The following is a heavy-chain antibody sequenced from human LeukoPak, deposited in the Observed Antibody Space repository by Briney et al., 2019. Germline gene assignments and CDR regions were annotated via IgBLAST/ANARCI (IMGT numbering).Heavy chain of an antibody. Sequence: ASVKVSCKASGYTFTSYDINWVRQATGQGLEWMGWMNPNSGNTGYAQKFQGRVTMTRNTSISTAYMELSSLRSEDTAVYYCAREPYFTMVHFDYWGQGTLVTVSS. CDR2: MNPNSGNT. V-gene: IGHV1-8*01. D-gene: IGHD3-10*01. CDR3: AREPYFTMVHFDY. J-gene: IGHJ4*02. CDR1: GYTFTSYD.